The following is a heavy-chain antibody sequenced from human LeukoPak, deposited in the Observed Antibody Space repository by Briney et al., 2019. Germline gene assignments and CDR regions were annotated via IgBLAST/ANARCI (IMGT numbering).Heavy chain of an antibody. CDR1: GFTFSSYW. CDR2: INSDGSST. D-gene: IGHD3-10*01. J-gene: IGHJ3*02. CDR3: STGSGYAFDI. Sequence: PGGSLRLSCAASGFTFSSYWMHWVRQVPGKGLVWVSRINSDGSSTSYADSVKGRFTISRDNAKNTLYVQMNSLRAEDTAVYYCSTGSGYAFDIWGRGTMVTVSS. V-gene: IGHV3-74*01.